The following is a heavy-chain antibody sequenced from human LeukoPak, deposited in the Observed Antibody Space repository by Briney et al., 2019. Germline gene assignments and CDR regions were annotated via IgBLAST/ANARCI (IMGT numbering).Heavy chain of an antibody. J-gene: IGHJ3*02. V-gene: IGHV3-30*03. CDR3: ARDNSHSRIYSTRGNAFDI. CDR2: ISSDGNNK. D-gene: IGHD6-13*01. CDR1: GFTFSVYG. Sequence: PGGSLRLSCAASGFTFSVYGMHWVRQAPGKGLEWVAVISSDGNNKYYADSVKGRFTISRDNSKNTLYLPMNSLRVEDTAVYYCARDNSHSRIYSTRGNAFDIWGQGTMVTVSS.